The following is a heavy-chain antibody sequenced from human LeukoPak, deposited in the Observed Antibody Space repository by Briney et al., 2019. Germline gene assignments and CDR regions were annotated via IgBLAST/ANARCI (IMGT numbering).Heavy chain of an antibody. V-gene: IGHV5-51*01. CDR3: ARRVDRQWLVHKLHPVDY. CDR1: GYSFTSYW. J-gene: IGHJ4*02. Sequence: GESLMISCKGAGYSFTSYWIGWVRQMPGKGLEWMVIIYPGDSDTRYSPSFQGQVTISADKSISTAYLQWSSLKASDTAMYYCARRVDRQWLVHKLHPVDYWGQGTLVTVSS. D-gene: IGHD6-19*01. CDR2: IYPGDSDT.